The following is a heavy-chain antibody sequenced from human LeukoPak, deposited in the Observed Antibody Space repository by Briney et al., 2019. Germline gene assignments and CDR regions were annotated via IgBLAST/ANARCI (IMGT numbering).Heavy chain of an antibody. V-gene: IGHV4-38-2*02. D-gene: IGHD1-26*01. Sequence: SETLSLTCTVSGYSISGGYYWGWIRQPPGKGLEWIRSIYHSGSTYYNPSLKSRVTISVDTSKNQFSLKLSSVTAAVTAVYYCAKQRGSYYDDAFDIWGQGTMVTVSS. J-gene: IGHJ3*02. CDR2: IYHSGST. CDR1: GYSISGGYY. CDR3: AKQRGSYYDDAFDI.